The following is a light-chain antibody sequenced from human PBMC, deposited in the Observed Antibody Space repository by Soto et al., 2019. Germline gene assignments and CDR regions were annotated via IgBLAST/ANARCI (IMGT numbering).Light chain of an antibody. CDR1: SSDVGGYKY. CDR2: EVS. J-gene: IGLJ1*01. Sequence: QSALTQPASVSGSPGQSITISCTGTSSDVGGYKYVSWYQQHPGKAPKLMIYEVSNRPSGVSNRFSGSKSGNTASLTISGLQAEDEADYYCLSYAGSYIYVFGTGTKLTVL. CDR3: LSYAGSYIYV. V-gene: IGLV2-14*01.